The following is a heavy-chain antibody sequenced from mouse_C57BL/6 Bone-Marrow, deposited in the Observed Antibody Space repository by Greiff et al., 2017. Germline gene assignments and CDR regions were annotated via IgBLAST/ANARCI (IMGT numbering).Heavy chain of an antibody. CDR1: GYTFTSYW. D-gene: IGHD1-1*01. CDR2: IDPSDSYT. Sequence: QVQLQQPGAELVMPGASVKLSCKASGYTFTSYWMHWVKPRPGQGLEWIGEIDPSDSYTNYNQKFKGKSTLTVDKSSSTAYMQLSSLTSEDSAVYYCARSGHDYGSSYGYFDVWGTGTTVTVSS. V-gene: IGHV1-69*01. J-gene: IGHJ1*03. CDR3: ARSGHDYGSSYGYFDV.